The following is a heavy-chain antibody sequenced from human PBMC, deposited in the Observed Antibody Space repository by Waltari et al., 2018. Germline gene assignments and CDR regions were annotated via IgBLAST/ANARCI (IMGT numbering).Heavy chain of an antibody. D-gene: IGHD5-12*01. V-gene: IGHV4-31*03. CDR3: AGGGYSGLSGVFDY. CDR2: IEYSGCS. J-gene: IGHJ4*02. CDR1: GGSLRSGGYY. Sequence: QVQLQESGPGLVKHSQTLSLTCTVSGGSLRSGGYYWSWIRQHPGKGLEWIGYIEYSGCSYYNPSLRVRVTISVDTSKTQFSLKLSSVTAADTAVYYCAGGGYSGLSGVFDYWGQGTLVTVSS.